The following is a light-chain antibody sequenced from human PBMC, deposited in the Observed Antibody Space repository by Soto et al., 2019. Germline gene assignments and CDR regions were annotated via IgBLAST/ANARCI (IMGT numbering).Light chain of an antibody. V-gene: IGKV3-20*01. Sequence: DIVLTQSPGTLSLSPGDRVTLSCRASQSVSSSYLAWYQQKPGQAPRLLIYGASSRATGIPDRFSGSGSGPEYTLTITRLEPEDFAVYSCQQYGFSPISFGQGTRLEIK. J-gene: IGKJ5*01. CDR3: QQYGFSPIS. CDR1: QSVSSSY. CDR2: GAS.